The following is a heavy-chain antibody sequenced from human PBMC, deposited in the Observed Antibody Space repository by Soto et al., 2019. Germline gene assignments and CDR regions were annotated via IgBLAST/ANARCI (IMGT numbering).Heavy chain of an antibody. CDR3: ARAEGDYIWGSYQDAFGI. V-gene: IGHV1-18*01. CDR1: GYTFTSYG. CDR2: ISAYNGNT. D-gene: IGHD3-16*02. J-gene: IGHJ3*02. Sequence: ASVKVSCKASGYTFTSYGISWVRQAPGQGLEWMGWISAYNGNTNYAQKLQGRVTMTTDTSTSTAYMELRSLRSDDTAVYYCARAEGDYIWGSYQDAFGIWGQGTMVTVSS.